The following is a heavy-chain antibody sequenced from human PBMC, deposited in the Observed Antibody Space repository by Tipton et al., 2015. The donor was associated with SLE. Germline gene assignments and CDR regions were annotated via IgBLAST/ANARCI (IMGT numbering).Heavy chain of an antibody. D-gene: IGHD2-8*02. CDR3: ARVGYCTGGVCPPYFDY. CDR1: GYTFSSDG. CDR2: ISAYDGKT. Sequence: QLVQSGAEVKKPGASVKVSCKASGYTFSSDGINWVRRAPGQGLEWVGWISAYDGKTNYGQKFKGRVTMTTDTSTRTAYMELRSLRSDDTAVYYCARVGYCTGGVCPPYFDYWGQGSRITVSS. J-gene: IGHJ4*02. V-gene: IGHV1-18*01.